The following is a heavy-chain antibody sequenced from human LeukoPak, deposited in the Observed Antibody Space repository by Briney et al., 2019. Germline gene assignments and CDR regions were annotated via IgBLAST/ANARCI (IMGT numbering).Heavy chain of an antibody. D-gene: IGHD5-18*01. J-gene: IGHJ4*02. CDR1: GFIVSSNC. Sequence: PGGSLRLSCAASGFIVSSNCMSWVRQAPGEGLEWVSVILRDGTTHYADSVKGRFTISRDNSKNALYLQMNSLRAEDTAVYYCAKDFGLSDTAMVWGQGTLVTVSS. CDR2: ILRDGTT. CDR3: AKDFGLSDTAMV. V-gene: IGHV3-53*05.